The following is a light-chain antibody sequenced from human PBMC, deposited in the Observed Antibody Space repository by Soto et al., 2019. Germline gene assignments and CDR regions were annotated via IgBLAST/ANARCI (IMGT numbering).Light chain of an antibody. V-gene: IGKV1-17*01. Sequence: DMKMNESGSCLSPCVGDRININWRASQGIGNDLGWYQQKPGKAPKRLIFTASNLQNGVPSRFSGRASGTEFTLTISGLQPEDFATYYCLQHNSYARTFGGGTKLDIK. J-gene: IGKJ4*01. CDR2: TAS. CDR3: LQHNSYART. CDR1: QGIGND.